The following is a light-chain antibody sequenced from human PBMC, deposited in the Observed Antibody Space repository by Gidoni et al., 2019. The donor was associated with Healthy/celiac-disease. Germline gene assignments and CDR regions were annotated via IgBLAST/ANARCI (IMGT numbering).Light chain of an antibody. CDR3: QQPNRP. CDR1: QDISSW. V-gene: IGKV1-12*01. J-gene: IGKJ4*01. Sequence: DIQMTQSPSSVSASVGDRVTITCRASQDISSWLAWYQRKPGKAPKLLIYAVSSLQSGVPSRFSGSGSGTDFTLTISSLQPEDFATYYCQQPNRPFGGGTKVEIK. CDR2: AVS.